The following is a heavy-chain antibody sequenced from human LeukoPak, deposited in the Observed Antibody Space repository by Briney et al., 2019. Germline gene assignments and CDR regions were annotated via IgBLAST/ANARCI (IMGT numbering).Heavy chain of an antibody. CDR1: GYTLTELT. CDR3: ATDLPLSSGWSHKSGAEYFQH. V-gene: IGHV1-24*01. Sequence: EAAVKVSCKVSGYTLTELTMHWVRQAPGKGLGWMGGLYPKDGETIYAQKFQGRVTMTEDTSTDTPYMELSSLRSEDTAVYYCATDLPLSSGWSHKSGAEYFQHWGQGTLVTVSS. CDR2: LYPKDGET. D-gene: IGHD6-19*01. J-gene: IGHJ1*01.